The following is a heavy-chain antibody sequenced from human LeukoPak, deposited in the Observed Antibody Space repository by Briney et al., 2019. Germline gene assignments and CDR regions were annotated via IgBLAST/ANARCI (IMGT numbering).Heavy chain of an antibody. V-gene: IGHV3-23*01. D-gene: IGHD3-10*01. Sequence: GGSLRLSCAASGFTFSSYAMSWVRQAPGKGLEWVSAISGSGGSTYYADSVKGRFTISRDNSKNTLYLRMNSLRAEDTAVYYCAKDRGVGDYYYGMDVWGQGTTVTVSS. CDR1: GFTFSSYA. CDR2: ISGSGGST. CDR3: AKDRGVGDYYYGMDV. J-gene: IGHJ6*02.